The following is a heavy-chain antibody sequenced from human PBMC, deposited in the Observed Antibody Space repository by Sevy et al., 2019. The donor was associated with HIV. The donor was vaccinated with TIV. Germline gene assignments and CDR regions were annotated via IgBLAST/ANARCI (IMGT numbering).Heavy chain of an antibody. CDR1: GFTFSSYR. D-gene: IGHD1-1*01. CDR2: ISSTSGYI. J-gene: IGHJ4*02. V-gene: IGHV3-21*01. CDR3: ARSVLEISTWRSDY. Sequence: GGFLRLSCAASGFTFSSYRMTWVRQAPGKGLEWVSCISSTSGYINYADSVKGRFTISRDNAKNLLFLQMDSLRAEDTAVYFCARSVLEISTWRSDYWGQGTLVTVSS.